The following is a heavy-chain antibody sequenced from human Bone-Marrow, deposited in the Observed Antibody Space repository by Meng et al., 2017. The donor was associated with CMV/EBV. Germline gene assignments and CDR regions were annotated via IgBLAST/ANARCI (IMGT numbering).Heavy chain of an antibody. J-gene: IGHJ6*02. Sequence: GGSLRLSCTASGFTFGDYAMSWVRQAPGKGLEWVCFIRSKANGGTTEYAASVKGRFTISRDDFKSIAYLQMNILKTEDTAVYYCTSDGDFWSGYLLAGMDVWGQGTTVTVSS. D-gene: IGHD3-3*01. CDR2: IRSKANGGTT. CDR3: TSDGDFWSGYLLAGMDV. V-gene: IGHV3-49*04. CDR1: GFTFGDYA.